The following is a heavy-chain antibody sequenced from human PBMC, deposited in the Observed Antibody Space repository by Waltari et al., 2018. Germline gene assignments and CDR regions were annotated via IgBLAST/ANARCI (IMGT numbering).Heavy chain of an antibody. CDR1: GYTFTSYY. V-gene: IGHV1-46*01. CDR2: INPSGGST. J-gene: IGHJ4*02. Sequence: QVQLVQSGAEVKKPGASVKVSCKASGYTFTSYYMHWVRQAPGQGLEWMGIINPSGGSTSYAQKFQGRVTMTRDTSTSTVYMELSSLRSEDTAVYYCVRDTVTFGGVIAHFDYWGQGTLVTVSS. CDR3: VRDTVTFGGVIAHFDY. D-gene: IGHD3-16*02.